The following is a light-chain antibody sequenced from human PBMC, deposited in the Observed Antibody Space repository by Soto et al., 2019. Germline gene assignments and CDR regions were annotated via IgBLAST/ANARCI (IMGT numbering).Light chain of an antibody. V-gene: IGKV3-15*01. CDR3: QQYYDWPIT. CDR2: GAS. Sequence: EIVMTQSPATLSVSPGERATLSCRASQSISTILAWYQQKPGQAPRLLIYGASTRATGIPARFSGSGSGTEFTLTISSLQSEDFAVYYCQQYYDWPITFGQGTRLEI. CDR1: QSISTI. J-gene: IGKJ5*01.